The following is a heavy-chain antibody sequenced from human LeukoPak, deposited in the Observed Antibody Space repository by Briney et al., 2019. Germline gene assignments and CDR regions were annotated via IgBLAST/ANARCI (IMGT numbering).Heavy chain of an antibody. Sequence: PSETLSLNCAVSGYSISSGYYWGWIRQPPGKGLEWIGSIYHSGSTYYNPSLKSRVTISVDTSKNQFSLKLSSVTAADTAVYYCARAAGYCSSTSCYGGFDYWGQGTLVTVSS. CDR1: GYSISSGYY. J-gene: IGHJ4*02. CDR3: ARAAGYCSSTSCYGGFDY. V-gene: IGHV4-38-2*01. CDR2: IYHSGST. D-gene: IGHD2-2*01.